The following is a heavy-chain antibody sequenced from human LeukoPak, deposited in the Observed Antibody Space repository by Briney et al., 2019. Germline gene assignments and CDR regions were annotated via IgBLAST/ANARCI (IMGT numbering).Heavy chain of an antibody. V-gene: IGHV3-11*04. J-gene: IGHJ4*02. CDR2: ISSSGSTI. D-gene: IGHD1-26*01. Sequence: GGSLRLYCAASGFTSSDYYMSWIRQAPGKGLEWVSYISSSGSTIYYADSVKGRFTISRDNAKNSLYLQMNSLRAEDTAVYYCARDSSGSYYFYWGQGTLVTVSS. CDR1: GFTSSDYY. CDR3: ARDSSGSYYFY.